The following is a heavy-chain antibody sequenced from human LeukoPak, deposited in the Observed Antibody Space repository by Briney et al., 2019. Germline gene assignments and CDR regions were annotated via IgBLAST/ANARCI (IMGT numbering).Heavy chain of an antibody. J-gene: IGHJ5*02. CDR3: ARPPPLRLKGNWSDP. D-gene: IGHD2-21*01. CDR1: GYTFTGYY. V-gene: IGHV1-2*02. CDR2: INPNSGGT. Sequence: ASVKVSCKASGYTFTGYYMHGVRQAPGQGLEWMGWINPNSGGTNYAQKFQGRGSITRDTSISTAYMELSRLRSDDTAVYHCARPPPLRLKGNWSDPWGQGTLVTVSS.